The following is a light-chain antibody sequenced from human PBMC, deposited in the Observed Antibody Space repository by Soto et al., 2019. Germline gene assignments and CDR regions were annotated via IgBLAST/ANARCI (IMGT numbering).Light chain of an antibody. J-gene: IGKJ4*01. Sequence: DIQMTQCPSTLSASVGDIFMIACLASQGISSYLAWYQQKPGKAPKLLIYAASTLQSGVPSRFSGSGSGTDFTLTISSLQAEDFASYYCQQTRAYPSTFGGGTKVDIK. CDR1: QGISSY. V-gene: IGKV1-9*01. CDR3: QQTRAYPST. CDR2: AAS.